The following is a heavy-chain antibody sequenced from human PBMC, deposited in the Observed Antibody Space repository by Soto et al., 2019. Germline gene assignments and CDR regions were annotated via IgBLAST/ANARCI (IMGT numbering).Heavy chain of an antibody. CDR2: ISSDGSNK. Sequence: QVQLVESGGGGVQPGRSLRLSCAVSGLTFSSYGMHWVRQAPGKGLEWVAVISSDGSNKYYTDSVKGRFTISRDNSKNTLYLQMNSLRAEDTAVYYCAKDLGVDPPRATYYSGMDVWGRGTTVNASS. J-gene: IGHJ6*02. CDR1: GLTFSSYG. V-gene: IGHV3-30*18. CDR3: AKDLGVDPPRATYYSGMDV. D-gene: IGHD2-15*01.